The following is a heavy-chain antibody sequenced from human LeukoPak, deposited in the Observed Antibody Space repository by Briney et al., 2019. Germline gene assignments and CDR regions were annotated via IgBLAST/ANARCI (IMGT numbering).Heavy chain of an antibody. CDR1: GFTFRSYS. CDR3: VRHLSGIAQPFFDY. V-gene: IGHV3-21*01. Sequence: KSGGSLRLSCAASGFTFRSYSMTWVRQAPGKGLEWVSSISSSSGYISYADSLKGRFTVSRDNAKNSLYLQMNGLRAEDTAVYYCVRHLSGIAQPFFDYWGQGTRVTVSS. D-gene: IGHD1-26*01. J-gene: IGHJ4*02. CDR2: ISSSSGYI.